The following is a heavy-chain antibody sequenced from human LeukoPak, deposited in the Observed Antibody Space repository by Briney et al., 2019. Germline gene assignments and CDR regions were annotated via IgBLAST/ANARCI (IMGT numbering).Heavy chain of an antibody. D-gene: IGHD6-19*01. V-gene: IGHV3-23*01. Sequence: GGSLRLSCAASGFIFSRYGMSWVRQAPGKGLEWVSAISGSGGTTYYADSVKGRFTISRDNAKNSLYLQMNSLRAEDTAVYYCAREDSSGWYDVAYYYYYYMDVWGKGTTVTVSS. CDR2: ISGSGGTT. CDR1: GFIFSRYG. J-gene: IGHJ6*03. CDR3: AREDSSGWYDVAYYYYYYMDV.